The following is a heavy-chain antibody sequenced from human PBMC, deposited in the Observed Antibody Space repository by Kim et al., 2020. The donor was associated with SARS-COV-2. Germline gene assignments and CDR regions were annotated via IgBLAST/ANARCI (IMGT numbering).Heavy chain of an antibody. Sequence: GGSLRLSCAASGFTFSSYAMSWVRQAPGKGLEWVSAISGSGGSTYYADSVKGRFTISGDNSKNTLYLQMNSLRAEDTAVYYCAKDWVAAALFPRFDPWGQGTLVTVSS. J-gene: IGHJ5*02. CDR1: GFTFSSYA. D-gene: IGHD6-13*01. V-gene: IGHV3-23*01. CDR3: AKDWVAAALFPRFDP. CDR2: ISGSGGST.